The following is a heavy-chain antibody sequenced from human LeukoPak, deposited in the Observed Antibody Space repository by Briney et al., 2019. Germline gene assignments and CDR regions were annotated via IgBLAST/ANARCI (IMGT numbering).Heavy chain of an antibody. V-gene: IGHV1-46*01. D-gene: IGHD3-10*01. J-gene: IGHJ4*02. CDR2: INPSGGST. CDR1: GYTFTSYY. CDR3: ARAQAQAYGSGSYYIPVISGSDY. Sequence: ASVKVSCKASGYTFTSYYMHWVRQAPGQGLEWMGIINPSGGSTSYAQKFQGRVTMTRDMSTSTVYMELSSLRSEDTAVYYCARAQAQAYGSGSYYIPVISGSDYWGQGTLVTVSS.